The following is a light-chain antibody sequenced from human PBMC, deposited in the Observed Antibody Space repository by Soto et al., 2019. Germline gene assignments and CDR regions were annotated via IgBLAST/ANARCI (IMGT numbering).Light chain of an antibody. CDR1: QSISSW. V-gene: IGKV1-5*03. Sequence: DIQMTQSPSTLSASVGDRVTITCRASQSISSWLAWYQQKPGKAPKLLIYKASNLESGVPSRFSGSGSGTEFTLTISSLQPDDFATYYCQQYSTYSWTFDQGTQVEIK. CDR2: KAS. CDR3: QQYSTYSWT. J-gene: IGKJ1*01.